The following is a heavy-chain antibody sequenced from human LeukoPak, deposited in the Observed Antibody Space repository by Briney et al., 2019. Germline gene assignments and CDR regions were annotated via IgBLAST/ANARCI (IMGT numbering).Heavy chain of an antibody. J-gene: IGHJ3*02. D-gene: IGHD1-7*01. CDR3: ASPGLELLAGFAFDI. CDR2: IIPIFGTA. V-gene: IGHV1-69*05. Sequence: GSSVKVSCKASGGTFSSYAISWVRQAPGQGLEWMGGIIPIFGTANYAQKFQGRVTITTDESTSTAYMELSSLRSEDTAVYYCASPGLELLAGFAFDIWGQGTMVTVSS. CDR1: GGTFSSYA.